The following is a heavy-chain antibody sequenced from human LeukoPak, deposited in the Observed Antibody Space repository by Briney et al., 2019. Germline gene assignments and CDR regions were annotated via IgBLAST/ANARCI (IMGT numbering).Heavy chain of an antibody. CDR3: AKGYYGSGVDYFDY. CDR2: ISYDGSNK. J-gene: IGHJ4*02. Sequence: TGGSLRLSCAASGFTFSSYGMHWVRQAPGKGLEWVAVISYDGSNKYYADSVKGRFTISRDNSKNTLYLQMNSLRAEDTAVYYCAKGYYGSGVDYFDYWGQGTLVTVSS. V-gene: IGHV3-30*18. CDR1: GFTFSSYG. D-gene: IGHD3-10*01.